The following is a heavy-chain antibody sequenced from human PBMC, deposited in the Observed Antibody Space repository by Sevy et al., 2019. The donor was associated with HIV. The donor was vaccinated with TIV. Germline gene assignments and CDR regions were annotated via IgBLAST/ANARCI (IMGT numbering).Heavy chain of an antibody. D-gene: IGHD3-22*01. CDR1: GYTFTSYG. CDR3: ASCYYYDSSGYPEWEYFQH. Sequence: ASVKVSCKASGYTFTSYGISWVRQAPGHGLEWMGWISAYNGNTNYAQMLQGRVTMTTDTSTSTAYMELRSLRSDDTAVYYCASCYYYDSSGYPEWEYFQHWGQGTLVTVSS. J-gene: IGHJ1*01. CDR2: ISAYNGNT. V-gene: IGHV1-18*01.